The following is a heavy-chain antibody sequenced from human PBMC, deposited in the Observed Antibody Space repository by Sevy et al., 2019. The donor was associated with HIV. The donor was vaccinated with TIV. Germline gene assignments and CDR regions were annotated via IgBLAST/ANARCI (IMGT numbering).Heavy chain of an antibody. CDR3: ARGGCANYYDSSGSFGDAFDI. CDR1: GYSFTSYW. V-gene: IGHV5-51*01. CDR2: IYPGDSDT. D-gene: IGHD3-22*01. Sequence: GESLKISCKGSGYSFTSYWIGWVRQLPGKGLEWMGIIYPGDSDTRYSPSFQGQVTISADKSISTAYLQWSSRKASDTAMYYCARGGCANYYDSSGSFGDAFDIWGQGTMVTVSS. J-gene: IGHJ3*02.